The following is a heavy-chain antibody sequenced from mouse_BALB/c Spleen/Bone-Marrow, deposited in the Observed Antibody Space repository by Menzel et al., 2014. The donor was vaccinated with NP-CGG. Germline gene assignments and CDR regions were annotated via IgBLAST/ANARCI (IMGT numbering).Heavy chain of an antibody. CDR3: TTLARNKFDY. J-gene: IGHJ2*01. CDR2: TYPGNSDT. Sequence: EVKLVESGTVLARPGAAVKMSCKASGYTFSNYWMHWVKQRPGQGLEWIGTTYPGNSDTTYNQKFKGKATLTAVTSTSTAYMELSSLTNEDSAVYYCTTLARNKFDYWGQGTTLTVSS. V-gene: IGHV1-5*01. CDR1: GYTFSNYW. D-gene: IGHD3-1*01.